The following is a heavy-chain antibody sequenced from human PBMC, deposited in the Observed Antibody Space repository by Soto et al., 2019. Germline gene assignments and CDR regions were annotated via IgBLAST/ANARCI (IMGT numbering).Heavy chain of an antibody. CDR1: GGTFRGHG. D-gene: IGHD3-10*01. J-gene: IGHJ6*03. CDR3: ARGREYGSGSAHMDRPHYMDV. Sequence: SETLSLTCTVYGGTFRGHGCRWIRKHPGKGLEWIGEINHSGSTNYNPSLKSRVTISVDTSKNQFSLKLSSVTAADTAVYYCARGREYGSGSAHMDRPHYMDVWGKGTTVTVSS. CDR2: INHSGST. V-gene: IGHV4-34*01.